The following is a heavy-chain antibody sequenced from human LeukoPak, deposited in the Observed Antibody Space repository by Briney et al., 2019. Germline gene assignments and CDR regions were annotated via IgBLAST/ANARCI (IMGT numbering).Heavy chain of an antibody. CDR2: IFPIFGTA. D-gene: IGHD3-9*01. Sequence: KVSRMDSLGTFSSYAISWVCPAPRPEGEGMGGIFPIFGTASYAQKFQCRVTIPAVESTSTAYMDLSNLRSEDAAVYYCARDHRPYYDILTGNNWFDPWGQGTLVTVSS. J-gene: IGHJ5*02. CDR1: LGTFSSYA. CDR3: ARDHRPYYDILTGNNWFDP. V-gene: IGHV1-69*01.